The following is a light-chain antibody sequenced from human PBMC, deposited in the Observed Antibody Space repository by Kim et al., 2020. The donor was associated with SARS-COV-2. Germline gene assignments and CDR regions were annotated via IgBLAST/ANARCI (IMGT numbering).Light chain of an antibody. CDR2: GAI. Sequence: SPGERVTLTCRASQTVDRNYLAWYQQKPGQAPRLLIYGAISRATGIPDRFSGSGSGTDFTLTISRLEPEDFAIYYCQQYETSSWTFGQGTKVDIK. CDR1: QTVDRNY. J-gene: IGKJ1*01. CDR3: QQYETSSWT. V-gene: IGKV3-20*01.